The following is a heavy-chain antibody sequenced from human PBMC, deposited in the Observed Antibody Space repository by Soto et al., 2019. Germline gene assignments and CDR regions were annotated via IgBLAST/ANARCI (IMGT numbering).Heavy chain of an antibody. CDR1: GYTFTSYG. CDR3: ASDLAVGLVDY. J-gene: IGHJ4*02. Sequence: QVQLVQSGEEVKKPGASVKVSCKASGYTFTSYGISWVRQAPGQGLELMGWIRAYNGNTKFAQKLQGRVTMTTATSTSTAYMEVRSLRSDDTAVYYCASDLAVGLVDYWGQGTLVTVSS. D-gene: IGHD6-19*01. V-gene: IGHV1-18*01. CDR2: IRAYNGNT.